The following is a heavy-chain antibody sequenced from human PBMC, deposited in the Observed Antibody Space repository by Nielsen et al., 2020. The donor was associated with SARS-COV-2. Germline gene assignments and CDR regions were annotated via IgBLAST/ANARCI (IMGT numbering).Heavy chain of an antibody. V-gene: IGHV3-23*01. J-gene: IGHJ4*02. D-gene: IGHD5-24*01. CDR1: GFTFSDYY. CDR3: ARARGGWLQLSYFDY. Sequence: GESLKISCAASGFTFSDYYMSWVRQAPGKGLEWVSAISGSGGSTYYADSVKGRFTISRDNSKNTLYLQMNSLRAEDTAVYYCARARGGWLQLSYFDYWGQGTLVTVSS. CDR2: ISGSGGST.